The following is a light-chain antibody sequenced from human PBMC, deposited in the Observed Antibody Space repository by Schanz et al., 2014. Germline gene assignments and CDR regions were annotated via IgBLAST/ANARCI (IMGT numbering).Light chain of an antibody. CDR1: SSDIGAYNY. Sequence: SALTQPASVSGSPGQSITISCTGTSSDIGAYNYVSWYQQFPDKAPKLMIRDVNYRPSGVSNRFSGSKSGNTASLTISGLQAEDEAYYYCSSYSTSSTLLFGGGTKLTVL. CDR2: DVN. J-gene: IGLJ2*01. CDR3: SSYSTSSTLL. V-gene: IGLV2-14*01.